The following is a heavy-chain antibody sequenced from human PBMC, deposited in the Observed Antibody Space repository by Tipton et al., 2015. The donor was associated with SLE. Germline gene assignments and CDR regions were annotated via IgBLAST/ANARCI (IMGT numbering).Heavy chain of an antibody. Sequence: TLSLTCTVSGASISTYYWSWIRQPPGKGLEWIGNVYDIDFTNYNPSLQSRVTISLDTSKNQFSLKLSSVTSADTAVYYCARLNFLSMTARFSFDYWGQGTLVTVSS. CDR2: VYDIDFT. J-gene: IGHJ4*02. V-gene: IGHV4-59*01. D-gene: IGHD3-22*01. CDR3: ARLNFLSMTARFSFDY. CDR1: GASISTYY.